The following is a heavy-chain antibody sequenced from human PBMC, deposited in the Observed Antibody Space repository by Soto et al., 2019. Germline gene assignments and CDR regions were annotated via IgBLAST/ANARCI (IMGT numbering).Heavy chain of an antibody. Sequence: EVQLLESGGGLVQPGGSLRLSCAASGFTFSSYAMSWVRQAPGKGLEWVSAISGSGGSTYYADSVKGRFTISRDNSKNTLYLQMNSLRAEDTAVYYCAGRKGDYYYYGMDVWGQGPTVTVSS. V-gene: IGHV3-23*01. CDR3: AGRKGDYYYYGMDV. CDR1: GFTFSSYA. CDR2: ISGSGGST. J-gene: IGHJ6*02. D-gene: IGHD3-16*01.